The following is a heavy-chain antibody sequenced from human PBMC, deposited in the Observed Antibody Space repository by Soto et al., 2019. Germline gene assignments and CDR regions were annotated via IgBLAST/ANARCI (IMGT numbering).Heavy chain of an antibody. CDR1: GGSISFYN. Sequence: SETLSLTCSVSGGSISFYNWNWIRQSPGKGLEWSGYIYHSGRTNYNPSLKSRVTISVDTSKNQFSLQLSSVTAADTAVYYCAKGDSTTHGDSFDIWGQGTMVTVSS. D-gene: IGHD6-13*01. CDR3: AKGDSTTHGDSFDI. V-gene: IGHV4-59*01. J-gene: IGHJ3*02. CDR2: IYHSGRT.